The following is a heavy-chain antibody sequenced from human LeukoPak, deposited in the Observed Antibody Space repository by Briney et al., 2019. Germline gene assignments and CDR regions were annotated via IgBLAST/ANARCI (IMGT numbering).Heavy chain of an antibody. CDR2: FDPEDGET. CDR3: ATDSSRAYSNYVPYYYMDV. J-gene: IGHJ6*03. V-gene: IGHV1-24*01. D-gene: IGHD4-11*01. CDR1: GYTLTELS. Sequence: ASVKVSCKVSGYTLTELSMHWVRQAPGKGLEWMGGFDPEDGETIYAQKFQGRVTMTEDTSTDTAYMELSSLRSEDTAVYYCATDSSRAYSNYVPYYYMDVWGKGTTVTVSS.